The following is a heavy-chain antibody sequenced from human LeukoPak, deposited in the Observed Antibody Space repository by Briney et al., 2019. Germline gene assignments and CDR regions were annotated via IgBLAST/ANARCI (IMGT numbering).Heavy chain of an antibody. CDR2: FDPEDGET. J-gene: IGHJ3*02. CDR1: GYTLNELS. CDR3: ARDTLGYCSGGSCYSRAFDI. V-gene: IGHV1-24*01. D-gene: IGHD2-15*01. Sequence: ASVKVSCKTSGYTLNELSIHWVRQAPGKGLEWMGGFDPEDGETIYAQKFRGRLTMTEDTSTDTAYMELSSLRSDDTAVYYCARDTLGYCSGGSCYSRAFDIWGPGTMVTVSS.